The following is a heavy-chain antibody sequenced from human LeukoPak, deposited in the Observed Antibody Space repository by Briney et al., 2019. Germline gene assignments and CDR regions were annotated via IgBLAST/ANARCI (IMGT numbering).Heavy chain of an antibody. CDR1: GGSISSTGYY. V-gene: IGHV4-39*01. J-gene: IGHJ4*02. CDR3: ARPQKEMATLTSVVAFDS. Sequence: PSETLSLTCTVSGGSISSTGYYWGWIRQPPGKGLEWIGSIYYSRSTYYNPSLKSRVTISVDTSQNQFSLRLTSVTAADTAVYYCARPQKEMATLTSVVAFDSWGQGTLVTVSS. D-gene: IGHD5-24*01. CDR2: IYYSRST.